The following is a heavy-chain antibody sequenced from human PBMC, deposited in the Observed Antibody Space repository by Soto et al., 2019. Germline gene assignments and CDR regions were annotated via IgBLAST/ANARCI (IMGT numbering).Heavy chain of an antibody. CDR1: GGSISGYY. CDR3: AREVRFSGYMEG. Sequence: SETLSLTCTVSGGSISGYYWSWIRQPPGKGLEWIAYIYYSGSTNYNPSLKSRLTISVDTSKNQFSLKLTSVTAADTAVYYCAREVRFSGYMEGWGKGTTVTVSS. CDR2: IYYSGST. D-gene: IGHD3-10*01. J-gene: IGHJ6*03. V-gene: IGHV4-59*01.